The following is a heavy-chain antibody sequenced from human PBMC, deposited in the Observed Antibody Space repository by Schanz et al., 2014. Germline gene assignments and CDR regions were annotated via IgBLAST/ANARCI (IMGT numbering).Heavy chain of an antibody. D-gene: IGHD5-12*01. Sequence: EVQLVESGGGLIQPGGSLRLSCAVSGFTVNTNYMSWVRQAPGKGLEWVSSIGSSSSYIYYADSVKGRFTISRDNAENSLYLQMNSLRAEDTAVYFCARDGGRDGYNLAFDVWGQGTLVTVSS. V-gene: IGHV3-21*02. CDR1: GFTVNTNY. CDR2: IGSSSSYI. CDR3: ARDGGRDGYNLAFDV. J-gene: IGHJ3*01.